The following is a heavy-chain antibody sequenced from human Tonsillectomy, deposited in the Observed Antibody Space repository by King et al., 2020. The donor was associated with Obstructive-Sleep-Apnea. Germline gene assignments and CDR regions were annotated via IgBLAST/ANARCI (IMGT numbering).Heavy chain of an antibody. CDR1: GGSFSGYY. V-gene: IGHV4-34*01. CDR3: ARGRTLRYFDWLSY. D-gene: IGHD3-9*01. CDR2: INHSGST. J-gene: IGHJ4*02. Sequence: VQLQQWGAGLLKPSETLSLTCAVYGGSFSGYYWSWIRQPPGKGLEWIGEINHSGSTNYNPSLKSRVTISVDTSKNQFSLKLSSVTAADTAVYYCARGRTLRYFDWLSYWGQGTLVTVSS.